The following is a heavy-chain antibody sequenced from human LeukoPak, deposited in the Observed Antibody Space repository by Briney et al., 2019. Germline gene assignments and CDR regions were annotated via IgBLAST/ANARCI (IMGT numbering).Heavy chain of an antibody. D-gene: IGHD1-26*01. J-gene: IGHJ4*02. CDR2: IYSGGST. CDR1: GFTVSSNY. Sequence: GGSLRLSCAASGFTVSSNYMSWVRQAPGKGLEWVSVIYSGGSTYYAESVKGRFTISRDNSKNTLFLQMNGRRAEDTVVYYCARGSSGTYDMGYWGQGTLVSVSS. CDR3: ARGSSGTYDMGY. V-gene: IGHV3-66*01.